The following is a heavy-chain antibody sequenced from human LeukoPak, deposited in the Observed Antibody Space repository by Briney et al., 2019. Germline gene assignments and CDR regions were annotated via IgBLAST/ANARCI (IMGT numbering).Heavy chain of an antibody. Sequence: GSLRLSCGASGFTFSTFAMNWARQAPGEGLDWVAGSLGNAGRTYYADSVKGRFTISRDNSKTTLYLQMNSLSVEDTARSYCAKAYTPDGLNDIASWGQGTQVTVSS. J-gene: IGHJ5*02. CDR1: GFTFSTFA. V-gene: IGHV3-23*01. D-gene: IGHD3-9*01. CDR2: SLGNAGRT. CDR3: AKAYTPDGLNDIAS.